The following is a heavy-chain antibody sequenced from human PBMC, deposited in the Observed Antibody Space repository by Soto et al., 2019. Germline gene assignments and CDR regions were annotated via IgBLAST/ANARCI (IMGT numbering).Heavy chain of an antibody. D-gene: IGHD1-1*01. CDR3: ARRYGSSFDY. CDR1: GGSISSYY. J-gene: IGHJ4*02. V-gene: IGHV4-59*08. Sequence: SETLSLTCTVSGGSISSYYWSWIRQPPGKGLEWIGYIYYSGSTNYNPSLKSRLTISVDTSKNQFSLKLSSVTAADTAVYYCARRYGSSFDYWGQGTLVTSPQ. CDR2: IYYSGST.